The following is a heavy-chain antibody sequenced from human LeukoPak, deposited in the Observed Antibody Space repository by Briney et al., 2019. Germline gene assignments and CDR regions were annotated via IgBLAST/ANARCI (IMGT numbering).Heavy chain of an antibody. CDR2: ISGSGGST. J-gene: IGHJ4*02. CDR3: AKSSYYDSSGYYREYYFDF. Sequence: PGGSLGLSCAASRFTFSTYGMSWVRQAPGKGLEWVSSISGSGGSTNYADSVKGRFTISRDNSKNTLYLQMNSLRDEDTAVYYCAKSSYYDSSGYYREYYFDFWGQGTLVTVSS. CDR1: RFTFSTYG. V-gene: IGHV3-23*01. D-gene: IGHD3-22*01.